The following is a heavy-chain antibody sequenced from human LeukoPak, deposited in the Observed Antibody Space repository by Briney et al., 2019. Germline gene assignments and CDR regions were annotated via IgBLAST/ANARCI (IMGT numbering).Heavy chain of an antibody. J-gene: IGHJ4*02. CDR2: ISGSGGST. CDR3: AKERGYSGYVDFDY. D-gene: IGHD5-12*01. CDR1: GFTFSNYA. V-gene: IGHV3-23*01. Sequence: GGSLRLSCAASGFTFSNYAMNWVRQAPGKGLEWVSAISGSGGSTYYADSVKGRFTISRDNSKNMLYLQMNSLRAEDTAVYYCAKERGYSGYVDFDYWGQGTLVTVSS.